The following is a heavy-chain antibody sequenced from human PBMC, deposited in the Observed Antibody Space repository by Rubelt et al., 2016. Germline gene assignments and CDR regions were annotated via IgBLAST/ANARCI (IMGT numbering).Heavy chain of an antibody. V-gene: IGHV4-34*01. CDR2: INHSGST. CDR3: ARGRLGYGMDV. D-gene: IGHD3-16*01. CDR1: GGSFSGYY. Sequence: QVQLQQWGAGLLKPSETLSLTCAVYGGSFSGYYWSWIRQPPGKGLEWIGEINHSGSTNYNPSLTSRDTISVDTSKNQVSRTLGSVTAADTAVDYCARGRLGYGMDVWGQGTTVTVSS. J-gene: IGHJ6*02.